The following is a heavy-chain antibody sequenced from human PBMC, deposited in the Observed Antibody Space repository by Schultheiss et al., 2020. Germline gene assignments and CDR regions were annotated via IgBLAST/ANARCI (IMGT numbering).Heavy chain of an antibody. CDR3: AREQYSYGYEYFQH. J-gene: IGHJ1*01. D-gene: IGHD5-18*01. V-gene: IGHV3-48*01. Sequence: GGSLRLSCAASGFTFSSYGMHWVRQAPGKGLEWVSSISSSSSTIYYADSVKGRFTISRDNAKNSLYLQMNSLRAEDTAVYYCAREQYSYGYEYFQHWGQGTLVTVSS. CDR2: ISSSSSTI. CDR1: GFTFSSYG.